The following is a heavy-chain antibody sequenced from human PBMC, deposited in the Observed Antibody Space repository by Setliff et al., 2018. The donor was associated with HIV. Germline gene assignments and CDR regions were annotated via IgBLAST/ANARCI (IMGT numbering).Heavy chain of an antibody. J-gene: IGHJ5*02. Sequence: ASVKVSCKTSGYTFDIYYIHWVRQAPGQGLEWMGVIDPTGGRTTCAQKFEDRVTMTRDLSTSTVYMELTRLKSEDVAIYYCARDGINYDFWSGQNASNWFDPWGQGTLVTVSS. CDR3: ARDGINYDFWSGQNASNWFDP. D-gene: IGHD3-3*01. V-gene: IGHV1-46*02. CDR2: IDPTGGRT. CDR1: GYTFDIYY.